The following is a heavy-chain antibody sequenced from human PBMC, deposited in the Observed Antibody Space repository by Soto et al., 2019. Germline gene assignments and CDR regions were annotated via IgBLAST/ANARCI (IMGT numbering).Heavy chain of an antibody. J-gene: IGHJ4*02. CDR2: ISATAGGT. D-gene: IGHD1-7*01. CDR3: SKGRWAGRNSALYVDL. Sequence: GGSLRLSCAASGFKFSNYAMSWVRQAPGKGMEWVSLISATAGGTYYADSVKGRFTISRDNSHNTLYLQVHSLTAEDPVVYYCSKGRWAGRNSALYVDLWGEGAQVTVTS. V-gene: IGHV3-23*01. CDR1: GFKFSNYA.